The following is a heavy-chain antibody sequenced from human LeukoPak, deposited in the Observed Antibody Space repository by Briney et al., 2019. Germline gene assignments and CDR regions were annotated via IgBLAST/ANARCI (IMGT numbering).Heavy chain of an antibody. CDR1: GFTFSDYS. V-gene: IGHV3-21*01. J-gene: IGHJ6*03. CDR2: ITSAGGYT. Sequence: GTSLRLSCEASGFTFSDYSMNWVRQAPGQGLAWVASITSAGGYTYYADSVQGRFTISRDSAQNSLFLQMNSLRAEDTAVYFCATSGGFVLPNAITGNWYMDVWGRGTTVTVSS. CDR3: ATSGGFVLPNAITGNWYMDV. D-gene: IGHD2-2*01.